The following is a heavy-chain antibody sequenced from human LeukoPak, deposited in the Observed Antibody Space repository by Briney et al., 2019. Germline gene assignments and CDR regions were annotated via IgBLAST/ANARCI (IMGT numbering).Heavy chain of an antibody. V-gene: IGHV3-15*01. Sequence: GGSLRLSCAASGLTSRNAWMSWVRQAPGKGLERVGRRTSKTDGGTTDYAARVESRFSISRDDSKNTLYLQMTSLKTEDTAEYYCTTAAYMYDYWGQGTLVTVSA. CDR1: GLTSRNAW. D-gene: IGHD2-2*02. CDR3: TTAAYMYDY. CDR2: RTSKTDGGTT. J-gene: IGHJ4*02.